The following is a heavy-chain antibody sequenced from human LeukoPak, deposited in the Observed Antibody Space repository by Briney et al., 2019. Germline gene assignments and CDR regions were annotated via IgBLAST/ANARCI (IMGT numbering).Heavy chain of an antibody. J-gene: IGHJ5*02. V-gene: IGHV6-1*01. CDR3: ARDTPDPEIAAAHNWFDP. CDR2: TYYRSKWYN. CDR1: GDSVSSNSAA. Sequence: SRTLSLTCAISGDSVSSNSAAWNWIRQSPSRGLEWLGRTYYRSKWYNDYAVSVKSRITINPDTSKNQFSLQLNSVTPEDTAVYYCARDTPDPEIAAAHNWFDPWGQGTLVTVSS. D-gene: IGHD6-13*01.